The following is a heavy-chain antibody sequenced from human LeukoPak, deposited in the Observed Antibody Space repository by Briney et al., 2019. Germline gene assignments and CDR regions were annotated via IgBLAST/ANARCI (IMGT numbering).Heavy chain of an antibody. J-gene: IGHJ4*02. CDR2: IYYSGST. D-gene: IGHD4-23*01. CDR1: GGSISSHY. V-gene: IGHV4-59*11. CDR3: ARDVGKAY. Sequence: SETLSLTCTVSGGSISSHYWSWIRQPPGKGLEWIEYIYYSGSTNYNPSLQSRVSLSIDTSQNQFSLRLTSLTAADTAVYFCARDVGKAYWGQGLLAIVSS.